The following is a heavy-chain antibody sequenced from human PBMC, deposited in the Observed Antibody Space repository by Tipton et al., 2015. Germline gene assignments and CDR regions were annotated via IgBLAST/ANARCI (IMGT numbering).Heavy chain of an antibody. J-gene: IGHJ4*02. D-gene: IGHD4-23*01. Sequence: TLSLTCTVSAYSISSDYYWGWIRQAPGKGLEWIGYIFYTGTTNYNSSLRSRVTILVDTSKNEFSLKMRSVTATDTAVYYCARARGRHGGLFDSWGQGILVTVSS. CDR2: IFYTGTT. CDR3: ARARGRHGGLFDS. CDR1: AYSISSDYY. V-gene: IGHV4-61*01.